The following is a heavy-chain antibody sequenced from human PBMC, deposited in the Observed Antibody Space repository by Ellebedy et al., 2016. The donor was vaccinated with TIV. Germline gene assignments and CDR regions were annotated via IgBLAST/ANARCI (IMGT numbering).Heavy chain of an antibody. D-gene: IGHD3-10*01. CDR2: FSASGGSS. J-gene: IGHJ4*02. V-gene: IGHV3-23*01. Sequence: GEFLKISCASSGFAFTTYAMSWVRQAPGKGLEWVSGFSASGGSSVYADSVKGRFTISGDNSKNTLYLQMNSLRAEDTAIYYCAKDRYSGSGSYTWGVFDYWGQGTLVTVSS. CDR3: AKDRYSGSGSYTWGVFDY. CDR1: GFAFTTYA.